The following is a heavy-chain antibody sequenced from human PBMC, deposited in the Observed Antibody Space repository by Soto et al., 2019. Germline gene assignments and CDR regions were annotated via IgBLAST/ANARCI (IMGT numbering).Heavy chain of an antibody. D-gene: IGHD3-10*01. CDR2: LNPVGGGA. CDR3: AREYYYGSGGAY. Sequence: ASVKVSCKASGYSFTSYYLHWVRQAPGQGLEWMGVLNPVGGGATYAQKFQGRVTITRDTSASTAYMELSSLRSEDTAVYYCAREYYYGSGGAYWGQGTLVTVSS. CDR1: GYSFTSYY. J-gene: IGHJ4*02. V-gene: IGHV1-46*01.